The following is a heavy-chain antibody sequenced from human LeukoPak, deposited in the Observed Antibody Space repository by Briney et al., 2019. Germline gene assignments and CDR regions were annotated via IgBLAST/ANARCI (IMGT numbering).Heavy chain of an antibody. V-gene: IGHV1-69*13. D-gene: IGHD5-18*01. Sequence: SVKVSCTASGGTFSSYAISWVRQAPGHGLEWMGGIIPIFGTANYAQKFQGRVTITADESTSTAYMELSSLRSEDTAVYYCATNRYSYYYYGMDVWGKGTTVTVSS. CDR3: ATNRYSYYYYGMDV. CDR2: IIPIFGTA. J-gene: IGHJ6*04. CDR1: GGTFSSYA.